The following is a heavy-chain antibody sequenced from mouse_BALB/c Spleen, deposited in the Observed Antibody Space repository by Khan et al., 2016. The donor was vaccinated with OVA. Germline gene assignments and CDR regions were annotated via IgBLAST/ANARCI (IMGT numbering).Heavy chain of an antibody. Sequence: VQLKQSGPELMKPGASVKISCKASGYSFTTYYIHWIMQSHGKSLEWIGYIDPFSGGTTYNQKFKGKATLTVDKSSSTAYIHLSNLTSEDSSVYYWKGHGYVAWFTYWGQGTLVTVSA. J-gene: IGHJ3*01. CDR1: GYSFTTYY. V-gene: IGHV1S135*01. CDR3: KGHGYVAWFTY. CDR2: IDPFSGGT. D-gene: IGHD2-2*01.